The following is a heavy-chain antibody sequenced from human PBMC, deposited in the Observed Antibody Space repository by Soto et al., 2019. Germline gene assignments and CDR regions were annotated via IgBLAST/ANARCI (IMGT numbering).Heavy chain of an antibody. CDR3: AKDICAYSSGSCYFDY. J-gene: IGHJ4*02. V-gene: IGHV3-23*01. Sequence: GGSLRLSCAASGFTFSTYAMNWVRQAPGKGLEWVSSISDSATSTYYTDSVKGRFSISRDNSKNTLYLQMNSLRAEDTAIYYCAKDICAYSSGSCYFDYWGQGTLVTVSS. CDR1: GFTFSTYA. CDR2: ISDSATST. D-gene: IGHD6-19*01.